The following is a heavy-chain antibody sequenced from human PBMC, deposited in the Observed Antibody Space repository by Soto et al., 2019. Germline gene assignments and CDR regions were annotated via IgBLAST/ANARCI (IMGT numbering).Heavy chain of an antibody. CDR3: AKDQTITY. CDR1: GFTFSSYG. Sequence: PGGSLRLSCAASGFTFSSYGMHWVRQTPGKGLEWVAVLGFDGGGRYYADSVKGRFTISRDNSKNRLDLQMDSLRAEDTAVYYCAKDQTITYWGQRTLVTVSS. CDR2: LGFDGGGR. V-gene: IGHV3-30*02. J-gene: IGHJ4*02.